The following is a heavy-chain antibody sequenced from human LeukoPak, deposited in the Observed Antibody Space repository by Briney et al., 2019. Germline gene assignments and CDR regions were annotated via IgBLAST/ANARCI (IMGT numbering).Heavy chain of an antibody. CDR3: ARVSGWSQQHFDY. D-gene: IGHD6-19*01. CDR1: GFTVSSNY. J-gene: IGHJ4*02. Sequence: GGSLRLSCAASGFTVSSNYMNWVRQAPGKGLEWVSYISSSGYTIYYADSVKGRFTISRDNAKNSLYLQMNSLRAEDTAVYYCARVSGWSQQHFDYWGQGTLVTVSS. V-gene: IGHV3-48*03. CDR2: ISSSGYTI.